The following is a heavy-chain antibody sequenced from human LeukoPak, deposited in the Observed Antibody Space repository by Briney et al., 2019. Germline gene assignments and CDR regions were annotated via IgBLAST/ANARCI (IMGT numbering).Heavy chain of an antibody. Sequence: PGGSLRLSCAASGLTFSSYWMHWVRQAPGKGLVWVSRSNSDGSSTTYADSVKGRFTISRDNAKNTLYLQMNSLRAEDTAVYYCAELGITMIGGVWGKGTTVTISS. D-gene: IGHD3-10*02. CDR1: GLTFSSYW. J-gene: IGHJ6*04. V-gene: IGHV3-74*01. CDR3: AELGITMIGGV. CDR2: SNSDGSST.